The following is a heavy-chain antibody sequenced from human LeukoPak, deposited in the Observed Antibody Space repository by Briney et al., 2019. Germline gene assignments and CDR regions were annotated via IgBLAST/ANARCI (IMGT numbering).Heavy chain of an antibody. V-gene: IGHV3-21*04. J-gene: IGHJ5*02. Sequence: PGGPLRLSCAASGFTFSSYSMNWVRQAPGKGLEWVSSISSSSSYIYYADSVKGRFTISRDNAKNSLYLQMNSLRAEDTARYYCAKDRHAPGRFCSSTTCFPFDLWGQGTLVTVSS. CDR3: AKDRHAPGRFCSSTTCFPFDL. D-gene: IGHD2-2*01. CDR2: ISSSSSYI. CDR1: GFTFSSYS.